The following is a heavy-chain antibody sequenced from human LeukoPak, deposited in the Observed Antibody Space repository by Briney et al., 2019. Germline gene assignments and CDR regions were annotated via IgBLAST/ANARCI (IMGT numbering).Heavy chain of an antibody. V-gene: IGHV4-4*07. Sequence: PSETLSLTCTVSGGPISSYYWSWIPQPAGKGLEWIGRIYTSGSTNYNPSLKSRVTMSVDTSKNQFSLRLTSVTAADTAVYYCARGFFVRENPGSWFDPWGQGTLVTVSP. CDR2: IYTSGST. CDR1: GGPISSYY. J-gene: IGHJ5*02. CDR3: ARGFFVRENPGSWFDP. D-gene: IGHD3-10*02.